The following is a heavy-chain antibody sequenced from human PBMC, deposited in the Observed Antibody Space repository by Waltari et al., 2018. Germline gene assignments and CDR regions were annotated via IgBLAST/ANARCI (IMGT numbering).Heavy chain of an antibody. CDR3: AKDAFGNTYLDF. Sequence: QVNLVESGGGVVQPGGSLRLSCATSGFTFSNFGMHWVREAPGKGLGVVVLIWLDGRDKFYADSVRGRFTISRDNSARTLYLDMDSLRLDDTAMYYCAKDAFGNTYLDFWGQGTLVTVSS. V-gene: IGHV3-30*02. J-gene: IGHJ4*02. D-gene: IGHD2-2*02. CDR1: GFTFSNFG. CDR2: IWLDGRDK.